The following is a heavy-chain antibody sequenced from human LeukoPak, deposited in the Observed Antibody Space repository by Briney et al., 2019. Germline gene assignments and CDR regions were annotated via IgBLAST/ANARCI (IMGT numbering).Heavy chain of an antibody. D-gene: IGHD1-7*01. J-gene: IGHJ4*02. CDR3: ASILTGTTLLSDY. CDR2: IYYSGST. CDR1: GGSFSGYY. V-gene: IGHV4-34*01. Sequence: SETLSLTCAVYGGSFSGYYWSWIRQPPGKGLEWIGSIYYSGSTYYNPSLKSRVAISVDTSKNQFSLKLSSVTAADTAVYYCASILTGTTLLSDYWGQGTLVTVSS.